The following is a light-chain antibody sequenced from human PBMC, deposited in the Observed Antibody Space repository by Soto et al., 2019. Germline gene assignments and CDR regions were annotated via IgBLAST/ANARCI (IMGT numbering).Light chain of an antibody. J-gene: IGLJ3*02. CDR2: SNN. Sequence: QSVLTQPPSASGTPGQRVTISCSGSRSNIGSNTVNWYQQLPGTAPKLLIYSNNQWPSGVPDRFSGSKSGTSASLAISGLQSEDEAEYYCAVWDDSLNGWVFGGGTKLTVL. V-gene: IGLV1-44*01. CDR1: RSNIGSNT. CDR3: AVWDDSLNGWV.